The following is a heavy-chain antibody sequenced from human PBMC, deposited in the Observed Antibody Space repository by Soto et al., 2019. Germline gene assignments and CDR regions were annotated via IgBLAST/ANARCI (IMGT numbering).Heavy chain of an antibody. CDR3: ASSPVTGIYYAMDV. CDR1: GGSISSGGYY. V-gene: IGHV4-31*03. J-gene: IGHJ6*02. D-gene: IGHD6-19*01. CDR2: IYYIGST. Sequence: SETLSLTCTVSGGSISSGGYYWSWIRQHPGKGLEWIGNIYYIGSTHYDPSLKSRITISLDTSKNQISLKLSSVTAADTAVYYCASSPVTGIYYAMDVWGQGTTVTVSS.